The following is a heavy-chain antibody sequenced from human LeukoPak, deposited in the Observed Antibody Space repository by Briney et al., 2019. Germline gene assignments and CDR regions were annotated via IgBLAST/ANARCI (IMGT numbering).Heavy chain of an antibody. Sequence: SQTLSLTCTVSGGSINSGVYHWSWIRQFPEKGLQWIGYIAQSGSSYYNPSLKSRVTISLDTSKNQFSLKLRSVTAADTAVYYCARGRYQLDYWGQGTLVPVSS. CDR1: GGSINSGVYH. CDR3: ARGRYQLDY. J-gene: IGHJ4*02. D-gene: IGHD2-2*01. V-gene: IGHV4-31*03. CDR2: IAQSGSS.